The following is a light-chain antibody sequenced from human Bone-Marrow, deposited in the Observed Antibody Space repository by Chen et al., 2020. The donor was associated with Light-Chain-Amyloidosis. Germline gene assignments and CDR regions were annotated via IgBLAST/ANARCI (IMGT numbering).Light chain of an antibody. V-gene: IGLV3-21*02. CDR1: NIGSTS. CDR3: QVWDRSSDRPV. CDR2: DDS. J-gene: IGLJ3*02. Sequence: SYVLTQPSSVAVAPGQTATIACGGNNIGSTSLHWYQQTPGHAPLLVVYDDSDRPSGIPERLSASNAGNTATMTISRVEAGDEADYYCQVWDRSSDRPVFGGGTKLTVL.